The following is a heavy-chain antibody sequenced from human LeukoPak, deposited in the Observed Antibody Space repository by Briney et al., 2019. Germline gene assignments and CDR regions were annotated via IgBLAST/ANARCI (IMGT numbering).Heavy chain of an antibody. J-gene: IGHJ4*02. D-gene: IGHD3-10*01. CDR3: ARSGFRESYYNSPFDY. V-gene: IGHV5-51*01. CDR2: IYPGDSDT. CDR1: GYSFNNYW. Sequence: GESLKISCKSSGYSFNNYWIGWVRQMPGKGLEWMGIIYPGDSDTRYSPSFQGQVTISVDRSISTAYLQWSSLKASDTAMYYCARSGFRESYYNSPFDYWGQGTLVTVSS.